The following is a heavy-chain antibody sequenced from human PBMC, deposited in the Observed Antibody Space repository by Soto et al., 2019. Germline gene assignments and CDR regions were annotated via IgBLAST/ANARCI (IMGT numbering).Heavy chain of an antibody. V-gene: IGHV3-30*03. CDR3: ARSPQPTRGIHWYFDL. CDR1: GFTFNTYG. J-gene: IGHJ2*01. D-gene: IGHD1-26*01. Sequence: QVQLVESGGGVVQPGRSLGLSCAASGFTFNTYGMHWVRQAPGKGLEWGAAISYDGINKYYVDSVKGRFTISRDNSKNTLYVQMNSLRAEDTALYYCARSPQPTRGIHWYFDLWGRGILVTVSS. CDR2: ISYDGINK.